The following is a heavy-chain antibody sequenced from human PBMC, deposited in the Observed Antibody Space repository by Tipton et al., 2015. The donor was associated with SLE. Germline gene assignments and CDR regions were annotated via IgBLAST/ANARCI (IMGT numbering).Heavy chain of an antibody. CDR1: GGSISSGSYY. J-gene: IGHJ4*02. V-gene: IGHV4-61*02. CDR2: IYTSGST. CDR3: ARAQPYCSSTSCYFDY. Sequence: LRLSCTVSGGSISSGSYYWSWIRQPAGKGLEWIGRIYTSGSTNYNPSLKSRVTVSVDTSKDQFSLKLSSVTAADTAVYYCARAQPYCSSTSCYFDYWGQGTLVTVSS. D-gene: IGHD2-2*01.